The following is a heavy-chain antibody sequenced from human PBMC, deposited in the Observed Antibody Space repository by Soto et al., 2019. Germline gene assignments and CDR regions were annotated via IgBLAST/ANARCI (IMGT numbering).Heavy chain of an antibody. J-gene: IGHJ4*02. CDR2: ISSNGGST. CDR3: VKPGSYSYYFDY. Sequence: GGSLRLSCAASGFTYSTYTMHWVRQAPGKGLEYVSAISSNGGSTYYADSVKGRFTISRDNSKNTLYLQMSSLRAEDTAVYYCVKPGSYSYYFDYWGQGTLVTVSS. D-gene: IGHD1-26*01. CDR1: GFTYSTYT. V-gene: IGHV3-64D*06.